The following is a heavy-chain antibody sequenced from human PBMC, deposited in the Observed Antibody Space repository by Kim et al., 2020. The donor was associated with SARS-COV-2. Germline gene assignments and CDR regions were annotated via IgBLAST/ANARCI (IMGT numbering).Heavy chain of an antibody. Sequence: SETLSLTCTVSGGSISSYYWSWIRQPPGKGLEWIGYIYYSGSTNYNPSLKSRVTISVDTSKNQFSLKLSSVTAADTAVYYCARAPNEAAGTLMRRPTINAVENTKGRYFDYWGQGTLVTVSS. J-gene: IGHJ4*02. CDR1: GGSISSYY. V-gene: IGHV4-59*01. CDR3: ARAPNEAAGTLMRRPTINAVENTKGRYFDY. CDR2: IYYSGST. D-gene: IGHD6-13*01.